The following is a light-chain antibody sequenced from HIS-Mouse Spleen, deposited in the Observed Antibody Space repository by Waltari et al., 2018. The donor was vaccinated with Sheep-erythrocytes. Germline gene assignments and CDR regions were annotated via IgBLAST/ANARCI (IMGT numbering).Light chain of an antibody. CDR3: QQSYSTPQFT. Sequence: DIQMTQSPSSLSASVGDRVTITCRASQSISSYLNWYQQKPGKAPKLLIHAASSLQSGVPSRFSGSGSGTDFTLTISSLQPEDFATYYCQQSYSTPQFTFGPGTKVDIK. V-gene: IGKV1-39*01. CDR2: AAS. J-gene: IGKJ3*01. CDR1: QSISSY.